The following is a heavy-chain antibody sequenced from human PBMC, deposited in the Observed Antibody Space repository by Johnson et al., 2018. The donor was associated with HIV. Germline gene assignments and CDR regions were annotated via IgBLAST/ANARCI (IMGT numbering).Heavy chain of an antibody. CDR3: ARGQGAVAGWGSFDI. J-gene: IGHJ3*02. V-gene: IGHV3-66*01. Sequence: VQLVESGGGLVQPGESLRLSCAASGFTVSSNYMSWVRQAPGKGLEWVSVIYSGGSTYYADSVKGRFTISRDNSKNTLYLQMNSLRAGDTAVYYCARGQGAVAGWGSFDIWGQGTMVTVSS. CDR1: GFTVSSNY. D-gene: IGHD6-19*01. CDR2: IYSGGST.